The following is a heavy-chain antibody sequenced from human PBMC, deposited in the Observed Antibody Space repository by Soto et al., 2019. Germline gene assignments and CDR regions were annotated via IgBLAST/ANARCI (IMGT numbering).Heavy chain of an antibody. V-gene: IGHV4-30-4*01. D-gene: IGHD3-10*01. J-gene: IGHJ4*02. CDR1: GGSISSGDYY. Sequence: SETLSLTCTVSGGSISSGDYYWSWIRQPPGKGLEWIGYIYYSGSTYYNPSLKSRVTISVDTSKNQFSLKLSSVTAADTAVYYCAREACRITMVRGVSWGQGTLVTVSS. CDR2: IYYSGST. CDR3: AREACRITMVRGVS.